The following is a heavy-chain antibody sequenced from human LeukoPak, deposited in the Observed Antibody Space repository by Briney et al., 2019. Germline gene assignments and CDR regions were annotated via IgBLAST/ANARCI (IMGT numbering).Heavy chain of an antibody. Sequence: RPGGSLRLSCAASGFSFSSYEMNWVRQAPGKGLEWVSYISSSGSTIYYADSVKGRFTISRDNAKNSLYLQMNSLRAEDTAVYYCAELGITMIGGVWGKGTTVTISS. CDR1: GFSFSSYE. CDR3: AELGITMIGGV. D-gene: IGHD3-10*02. J-gene: IGHJ6*04. CDR2: ISSSGSTI. V-gene: IGHV3-48*03.